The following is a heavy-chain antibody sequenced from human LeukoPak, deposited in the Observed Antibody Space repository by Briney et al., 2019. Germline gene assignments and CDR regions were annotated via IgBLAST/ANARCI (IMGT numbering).Heavy chain of an antibody. CDR1: GFSLSTSGVG. D-gene: IGHD6-13*01. V-gene: IGHV2-5*02. CDR3: AHSHSSSSWPHYFDY. J-gene: IGHJ4*02. CDR2: IYWDDDK. Sequence: ESGPTLVKPTQTLTLTCTFSGFSLSTSGVGVGWIRQPPGKALEWLALIYWDDDKRYSPSPKSRLTITKDTSKNQVVLTMTNMDPVDTATYYCAHSHSSSSWPHYFDYWGQGTLVTVSS.